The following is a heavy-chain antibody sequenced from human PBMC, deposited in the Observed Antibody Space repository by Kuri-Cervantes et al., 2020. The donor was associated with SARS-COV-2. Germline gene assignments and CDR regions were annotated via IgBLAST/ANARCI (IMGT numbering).Heavy chain of an antibody. D-gene: IGHD2-21*01. Sequence: GESRKSSCSASGFTFSSYGMHWVRQAPDKGLEWVAFIRYDGSNKYYADSVKGRFTISRDNSKNTLYLQMNSLRAEDTAVYYCARVAGEGPIYYYYMDVWGKGTTVTVSS. CDR2: IRYDGSNK. CDR1: GFTFSSYG. CDR3: ARVAGEGPIYYYYMDV. J-gene: IGHJ6*03. V-gene: IGHV3-30*02.